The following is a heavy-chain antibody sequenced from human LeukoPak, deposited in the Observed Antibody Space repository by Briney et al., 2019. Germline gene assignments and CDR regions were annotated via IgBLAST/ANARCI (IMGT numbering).Heavy chain of an antibody. D-gene: IGHD3-16*01. CDR1: GFTFDDYA. J-gene: IGHJ2*01. Sequence: PGRSLRLSCAASGFTFDDYAMHWVRQAPGKGLEWVSGISWNSGSIGYADSVKGRFTISRDNSKNTLCLQMNSLRAEDTAVYYCARDGRDYYVWTSLDLWGRGTLVTVSS. V-gene: IGHV3-9*01. CDR2: ISWNSGSI. CDR3: ARDGRDYYVWTSLDL.